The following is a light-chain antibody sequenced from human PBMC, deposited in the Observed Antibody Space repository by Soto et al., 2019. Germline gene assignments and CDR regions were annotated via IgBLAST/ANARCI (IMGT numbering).Light chain of an antibody. Sequence: EIVMMQSPATLSVSPGERATLSCRASQSVSSNLAWYQQKPGQAPRLLIYGASTRATGIPARFSGSGSGTEFTLTISSLQSEDFAVYYCQQYNNWPPWRTFGQGTKVDIK. CDR3: QQYNNWPPWRT. V-gene: IGKV3-15*01. J-gene: IGKJ1*01. CDR2: GAS. CDR1: QSVSSN.